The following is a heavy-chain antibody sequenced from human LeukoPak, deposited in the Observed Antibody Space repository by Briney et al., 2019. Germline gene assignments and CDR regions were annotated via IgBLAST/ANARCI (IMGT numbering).Heavy chain of an antibody. D-gene: IGHD6-19*01. V-gene: IGHV5-51*01. CDR2: INPVDSDT. CDR3: ARASYSSGFFGALHAFDI. CDR1: GYSFTNNW. Sequence: GESLKISCEGFGYSFTNNWIGWVRQVSGRGLEWMGIINPVDSDTRYSPSFQGQVTISVDKSISTAYLQWSSLKASDTAIHYCARASYSSGFFGALHAFDIWGQGTVVTVSS. J-gene: IGHJ3*02.